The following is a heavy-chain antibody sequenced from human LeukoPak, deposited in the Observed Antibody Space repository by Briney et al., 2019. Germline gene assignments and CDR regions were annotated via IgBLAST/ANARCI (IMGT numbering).Heavy chain of an antibody. D-gene: IGHD3-10*01. J-gene: IGHJ5*02. CDR3: ARGESDP. V-gene: IGHV3-74*01. Sequence: TGGSLRLSCAASGFTFSSYWMHWVRQAPGKGLVWVSRINSDGSSTSYADSVKGRFTISRDNAKKSLYLQMDSLRVEDMGMYYCARGESDPWGQGTLVTVSS. CDR2: INSDGSST. CDR1: GFTFSSYW.